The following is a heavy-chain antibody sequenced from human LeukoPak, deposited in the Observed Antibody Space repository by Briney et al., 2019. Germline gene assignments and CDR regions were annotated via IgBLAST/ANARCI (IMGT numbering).Heavy chain of an antibody. J-gene: IGHJ4*02. CDR1: GGPLSSSSDY. CDR3: ARHNSLRTVAGPYYFDY. D-gene: IGHD6-19*01. V-gene: IGHV4-39*01. Sequence: SETLSLNCTVCGGPLSSSSDYWSWSPQPPGQGLSWIGRMYYSGSTHYNPSLKSRVTISVDTSKNQFSLKLSSVTAADTAVYYCARHNSLRTVAGPYYFDYWGQGTLVTVSS. CDR2: MYYSGST.